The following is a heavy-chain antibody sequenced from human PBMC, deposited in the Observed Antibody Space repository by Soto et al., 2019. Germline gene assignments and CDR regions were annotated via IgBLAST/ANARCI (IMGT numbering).Heavy chain of an antibody. CDR1: GGSFSGYY. CDR3: ARVERYCSSTSCPSYMPNFDY. CDR2: INHSGST. D-gene: IGHD2-2*01. V-gene: IGHV4-34*01. Sequence: SETLSLTCAVYGGSFSGYYWSWIRQPPGKGLEWIGEINHSGSTNYNPSLKSRVTISVDTSKNQFSLKLSSVTAADTAVYYCARVERYCSSTSCPSYMPNFDYWGQGTLVT. J-gene: IGHJ4*02.